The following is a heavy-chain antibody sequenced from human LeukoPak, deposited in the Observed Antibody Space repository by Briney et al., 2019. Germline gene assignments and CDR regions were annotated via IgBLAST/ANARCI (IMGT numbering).Heavy chain of an antibody. CDR1: GSTFSTYW. V-gene: IGHV3-74*01. J-gene: IGHJ4*02. Sequence: GGSLTLSCGASGSTFSTYWMHWVRQAPGKGLVWVSRINSDGSEITYADSVKGRFTMSRDNAKNTLYLQVNSLRAEDTAVYYCGREDISNSWYIDYWGQGTLVTVSS. CDR3: GREDISNSWYIDY. D-gene: IGHD6-13*01. CDR2: INSDGSEI.